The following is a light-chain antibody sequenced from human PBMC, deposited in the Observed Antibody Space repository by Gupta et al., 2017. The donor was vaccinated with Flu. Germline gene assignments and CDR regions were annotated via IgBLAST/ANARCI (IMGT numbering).Light chain of an antibody. CDR1: QSVSSN. CDR2: GAF. J-gene: IGKJ2*01. CDR3: QHENNCPIT. V-gene: IGKV3-15*01. Sequence: EIVMTQSPATLSVSPGERATLSCWASQSVSSNLAWYQQKPGQAPRLLIYGAFTRATGLPARFSGSGSGTEFTLTISSRQSEDFAVYYCQHENNCPITFGQGTKMDIK.